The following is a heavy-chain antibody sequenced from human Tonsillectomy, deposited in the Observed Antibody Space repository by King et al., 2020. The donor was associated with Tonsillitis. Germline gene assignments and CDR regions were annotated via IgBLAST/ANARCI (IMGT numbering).Heavy chain of an antibody. CDR3: AKDPTGGWFGEELNYFDY. CDR1: GFTFNSYG. Sequence: VQLVESGGGVVQPGGSLRLSCDASGFTFNSYGMHWVRQAPGKGLEWVAFIRYDGTKKYYVDSVKGRFTISRDNSKSTLHLQMNSLRNDDTAVYYCAKDPTGGWFGEELNYFDYWGQGTLVTVSS. J-gene: IGHJ4*02. D-gene: IGHD3-10*01. V-gene: IGHV3-30*02. CDR2: IRYDGTKK.